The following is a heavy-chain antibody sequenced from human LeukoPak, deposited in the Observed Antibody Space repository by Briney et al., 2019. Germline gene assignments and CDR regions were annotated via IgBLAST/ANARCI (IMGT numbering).Heavy chain of an antibody. CDR3: AKDRFGCSSTSCYSLDY. J-gene: IGHJ4*02. D-gene: IGHD2-2*01. CDR1: GFTFSSYA. Sequence: PGKSLRLSCAASGFTFSSYAMNWVRQAPGKGLEWVSAISGSGGSTYYADSVKGRFTISRDNSKNTLYLQMNSLRAEDTAVYYCAKDRFGCSSTSCYSLDYWGQGTLVTVSS. CDR2: ISGSGGST. V-gene: IGHV3-23*01.